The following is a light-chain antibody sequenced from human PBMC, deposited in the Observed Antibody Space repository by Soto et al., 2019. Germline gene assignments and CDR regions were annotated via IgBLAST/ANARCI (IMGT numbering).Light chain of an antibody. CDR3: QEYNTSSRT. CDR1: ENIYSW. CDR2: KTS. Sequence: IQMTQSPSTLSASVGDTVTITCRASENIYSWLAWYKQIPGKAPQRLIYKTSTLQMGVPSRFSGSGSGAEYPLTISSLQPDDFSTYYCQEYNTSSRTFGQGTRV. J-gene: IGKJ1*01. V-gene: IGKV1-5*03.